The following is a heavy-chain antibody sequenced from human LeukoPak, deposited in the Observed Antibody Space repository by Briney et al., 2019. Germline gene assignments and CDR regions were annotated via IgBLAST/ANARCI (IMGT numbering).Heavy chain of an antibody. CDR3: ARVAKTGYSSSSDYFDY. V-gene: IGHV5-51*01. CDR1: GYSFTSYW. CDR2: IYPGDSDT. D-gene: IGHD6-6*01. Sequence: GESLKISCEGSGYSFTSYWIGWVRQMPGKGLEWMGIIYPGDSDTRYSPSFQGQVTISADKSIKTAYLQWSSLKASDTAMYYCARVAKTGYSSSSDYFDYWGQGTLVTVSS. J-gene: IGHJ4*02.